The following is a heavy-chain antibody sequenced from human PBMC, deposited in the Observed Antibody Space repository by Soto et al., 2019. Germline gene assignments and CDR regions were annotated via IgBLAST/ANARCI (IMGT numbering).Heavy chain of an antibody. V-gene: IGHV4-61*01. J-gene: IGHJ4*02. Sequence: QVQLQESGPXXXXPSETLSLTCTVPGGSVSIGTYYWSWIRQPPGKGLEWIGFIHYSGSTNYNPSLKSRVTMSVDTSKNQFSLKLTSVNAADTAVYYCTRGGDAYKNGHWGQGTLVTVYS. CDR2: IHYSGST. CDR3: TRGGDAYKNGH. D-gene: IGHD2-21*01. CDR1: GGSVSIGTYY.